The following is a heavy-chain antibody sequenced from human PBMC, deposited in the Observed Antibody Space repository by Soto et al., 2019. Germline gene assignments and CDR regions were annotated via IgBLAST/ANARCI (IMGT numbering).Heavy chain of an antibody. CDR1: GGSFSGYY. CDR2: INHSGST. Sequence: TCAVYGGSFSGYYWPWIRQPPGTGLEWIGEINHSGSTSYHPSLKSRVFTSIDTSRNQFSLELTSVTAADTAVYYCAKGSGYPWGQGTLVTVSS. V-gene: IGHV4-34*09. CDR3: AKGSGYP. D-gene: IGHD2-15*01. J-gene: IGHJ5*02.